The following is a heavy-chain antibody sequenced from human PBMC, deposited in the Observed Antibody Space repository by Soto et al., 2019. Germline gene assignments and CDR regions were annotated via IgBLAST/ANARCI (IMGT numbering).Heavy chain of an antibody. V-gene: IGHV4-30-2*01. CDR1: GGSISSGGYC. J-gene: IGHJ4*02. D-gene: IGHD5-18*01. Sequence: QLQLQESGSGLVKPSQTLSLTCAVSGGSISSGGYCWSRIRQPPGNGLEWIGYIYHSGSTYYNPSLKSRVTISVDRSKNPFSLKLSSVTAADTAVYYCASVDTAMGTFDYWGQGTLVTVSS. CDR3: ASVDTAMGTFDY. CDR2: IYHSGST.